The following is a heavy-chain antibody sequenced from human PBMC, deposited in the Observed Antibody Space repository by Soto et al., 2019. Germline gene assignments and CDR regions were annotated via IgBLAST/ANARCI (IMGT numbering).Heavy chain of an antibody. CDR2: INHSGST. D-gene: IGHD3-10*01. J-gene: IGHJ4*02. CDR1: GGSFSGYY. Sequence: SETLSLTCAVYGGSFSGYYWSWIRQPPGKGLEWIGEINHSGSTNYNPSLKSRVTISVDTSKNQFSLKLSSVTAADTAVYYCARNSDYGVYYFDYWGQGTLVTVSS. CDR3: ARNSDYGVYYFDY. V-gene: IGHV4-34*01.